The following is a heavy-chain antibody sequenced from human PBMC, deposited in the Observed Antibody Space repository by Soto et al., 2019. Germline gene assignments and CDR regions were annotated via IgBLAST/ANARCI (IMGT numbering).Heavy chain of an antibody. CDR1: GDSVSSNSVA. V-gene: IGHV6-1*01. Sequence: PSQTLSLTCAISGDSVSSNSVAWNWIRQSPSRGLEWLGRTYYRSNWYYDYAVSVKSRITINPDTSKNQLSLQLNSVTSEDTAVFYCARSFRGAHEVFDIWGQGTMFPV. CDR2: TYYRSNWYY. CDR3: ARSFRGAHEVFDI. D-gene: IGHD1-26*01. J-gene: IGHJ3*02.